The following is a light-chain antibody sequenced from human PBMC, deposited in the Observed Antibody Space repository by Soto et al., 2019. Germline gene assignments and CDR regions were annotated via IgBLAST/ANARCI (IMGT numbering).Light chain of an antibody. CDR2: AAS. CDR3: QQYYSYPRT. J-gene: IGKJ1*01. Sequence: AIRMTQSPSSLSASTGDRVTITCRASQGISSYLAWYQQKPGKAPKLLIYAASTLQSGVPSRFSGSGSGTDSTLTISCLQSEDFATYYCQQYYSYPRTFGQGTTVEIK. V-gene: IGKV1-8*01. CDR1: QGISSY.